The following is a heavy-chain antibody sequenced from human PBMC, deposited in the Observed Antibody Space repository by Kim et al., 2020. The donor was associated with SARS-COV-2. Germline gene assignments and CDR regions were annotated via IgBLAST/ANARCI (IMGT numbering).Heavy chain of an antibody. D-gene: IGHD2-21*01. CDR2: ST. J-gene: IGHJ6*02. Sequence: STYYADSVKGRFTISRDNSKNTLYLQMSSLRAEDTAVYYCVKGDLYGMDVWGQGTTVTVSS. V-gene: IGHV3-64D*09. CDR3: VKGDLYGMDV.